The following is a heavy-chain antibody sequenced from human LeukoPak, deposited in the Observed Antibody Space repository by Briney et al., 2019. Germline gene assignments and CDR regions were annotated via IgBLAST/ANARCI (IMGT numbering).Heavy chain of an antibody. CDR1: GFTFSSYE. CDR3: ARSTLGDAFDI. J-gene: IGHJ3*02. Sequence: QPGGSLRPSCAASGFTFSSYEMNWVRQAPGKGLEWVSYVSSSGSTIYYADSVKGRFTISRDNAKNSLYLQMNSLRAEDTAVYYCARSTLGDAFDIWGQGTMVTVSS. V-gene: IGHV3-48*03. CDR2: VSSSGSTI.